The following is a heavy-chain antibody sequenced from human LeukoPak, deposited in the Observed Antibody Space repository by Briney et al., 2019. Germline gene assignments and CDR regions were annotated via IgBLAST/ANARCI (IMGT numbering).Heavy chain of an antibody. J-gene: IGHJ5*02. Sequence: ASVKVSCKASGYTFIDYYMHWVRQAPGQGLEWMGWINPNSGGTNYQGRVTMTRDTSIRTVYMELSRLRSDDTAVYYCANTYALGNYYKGGFDPWGQGTLVTVSS. CDR1: GYTFIDYY. CDR2: INPNSGGT. V-gene: IGHV1-2*02. CDR3: ANTYALGNYYKGGFDP. D-gene: IGHD3-10*01.